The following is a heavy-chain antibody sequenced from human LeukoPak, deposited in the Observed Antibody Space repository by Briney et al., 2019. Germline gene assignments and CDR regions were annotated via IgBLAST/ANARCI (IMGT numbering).Heavy chain of an antibody. CDR2: ISWNSGSI. CDR3: AKDSAGGRYSSGWYSY. J-gene: IGHJ4*02. D-gene: IGHD6-19*01. V-gene: IGHV3-9*01. CDR1: GFTFDDYA. Sequence: GGSLRLSCAASGFTFDDYAMHWVRQAPGKGLEWVSGISWNSGSIGYADSVKGRFTISRDNAKNSLYLQMNSLRSEDTALYYCAKDSAGGRYSSGWYSYWGQGTLVTVSS.